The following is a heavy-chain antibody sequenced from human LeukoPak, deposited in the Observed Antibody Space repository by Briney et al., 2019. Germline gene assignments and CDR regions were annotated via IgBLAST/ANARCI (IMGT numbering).Heavy chain of an antibody. D-gene: IGHD6-13*01. J-gene: IGHJ4*02. CDR3: ARGGSSWSAPNDY. V-gene: IGHV4-38-2*02. CDR2: IYHSGST. Sequence: SETLSLTCTVSGYSISSGYYWGWIRQPPGKGLEWIGSIYHSGSTYYNPSLKSRVTISVDRSKNQFSLKLSSVTAADTAVYYCARGGSSWSAPNDYWGQGTLVTVSS. CDR1: GYSISSGYY.